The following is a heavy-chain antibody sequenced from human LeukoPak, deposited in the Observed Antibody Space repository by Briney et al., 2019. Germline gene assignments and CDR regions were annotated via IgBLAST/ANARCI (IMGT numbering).Heavy chain of an antibody. CDR3: ARDPYNGAYSEGYYYYYMDV. V-gene: IGHV3-21*01. CDR2: ITSSSSYT. CDR1: GITFSNYN. Sequence: GGSLRLSCAAPGITFSNYNMNWVRQAPGKGLEWISSITSSSSYTFYADSVKGRFTISRDNAKNSLYLQMNSLRVEDKAIYYCARDPYNGAYSEGYYYYYMDVWGKGTTVTVSS. J-gene: IGHJ6*03. D-gene: IGHD1-1*01.